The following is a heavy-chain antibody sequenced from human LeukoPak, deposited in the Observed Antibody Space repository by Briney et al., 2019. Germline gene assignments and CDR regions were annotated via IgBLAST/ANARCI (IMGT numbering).Heavy chain of an antibody. J-gene: IGHJ4*02. V-gene: IGHV1-69*01. CDR2: IIPIFGTA. Sequence: SVKVSCKASGGTFSSYAISWVRQAPGQGLEWMGGIIPIFGTANYAQKFQGRVTITADESTSTAYMEVSSLRSEDTAVYYCARAPSRDIVVVPAAIGYWGQGTLVTVSS. CDR1: GGTFSSYA. CDR3: ARAPSRDIVVVPAAIGY. D-gene: IGHD2-2*01.